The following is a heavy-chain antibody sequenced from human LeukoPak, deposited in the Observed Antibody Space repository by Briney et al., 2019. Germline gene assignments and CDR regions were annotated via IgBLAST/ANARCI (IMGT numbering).Heavy chain of an antibody. CDR2: IDPIDSYT. CDR1: GYSFTSYW. D-gene: IGHD6-13*01. V-gene: IGHV5-10-1*01. J-gene: IGHJ4*02. Sequence: GESLKISCKGSGYSFTSYWISWVRQMPGKGLEWMGRIDPIDSYTNYSPSFQGHVTISADKSISTAYLQWSSLKAPDTAMYYCARESIAAAPEGYWGQGTLVTVSS. CDR3: ARESIAAAPEGY.